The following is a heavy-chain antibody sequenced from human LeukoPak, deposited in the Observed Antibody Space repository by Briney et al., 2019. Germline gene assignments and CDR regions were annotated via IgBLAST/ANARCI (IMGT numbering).Heavy chain of an antibody. CDR3: TTHIDYYDSSGQHY. CDR2: IRNKANSYAT. J-gene: IGHJ4*02. D-gene: IGHD3-22*01. Sequence: PGGSLRLSCAASGFTFSGSVMHWVRQASGKGPEWVGRIRNKANSYATAYAASVKGRFTISRDDSKNTAYLQMNSLKTEDTAVYYCTTHIDYYDSSGQHYWGQGTLVTVSS. V-gene: IGHV3-73*01. CDR1: GFTFSGSV.